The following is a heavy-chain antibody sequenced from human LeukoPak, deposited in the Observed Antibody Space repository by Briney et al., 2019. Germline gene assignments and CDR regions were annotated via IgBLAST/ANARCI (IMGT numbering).Heavy chain of an antibody. CDR2: IRYDGSNK. D-gene: IGHD3-10*01. Sequence: PGGSLRLSCAASGFTFSSYGMHWVRQAPGKGLEWVAFIRYDGSNKYYADSVKGRFTISRDNSKNTLYLQMNSLRAEDTAVYYCAKVWAHDGSGNPYWHFDLWGRGTLVTVSS. V-gene: IGHV3-30*02. CDR1: GFTFSSYG. CDR3: AKVWAHDGSGNPYWHFDL. J-gene: IGHJ2*01.